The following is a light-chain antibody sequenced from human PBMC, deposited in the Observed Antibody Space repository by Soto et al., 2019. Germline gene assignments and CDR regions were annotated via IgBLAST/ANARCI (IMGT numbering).Light chain of an antibody. Sequence: QAVVTQAPSASGTPGQGVTMSCSGSSSNIGTNYVYWYQHLPGTAPKLLMYNNNQRPSGVPDRFSGSKSGTSASLAISGLRSEDEGDYYCSAWDDSLSGRVFGGGTKLTVL. CDR1: SSNIGTNY. CDR2: NNN. CDR3: SAWDDSLSGRV. J-gene: IGLJ3*02. V-gene: IGLV1-47*01.